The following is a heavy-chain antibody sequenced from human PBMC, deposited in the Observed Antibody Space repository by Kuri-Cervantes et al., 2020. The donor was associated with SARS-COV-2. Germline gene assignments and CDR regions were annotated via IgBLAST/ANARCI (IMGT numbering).Heavy chain of an antibody. D-gene: IGHD2-2*01. CDR3: ARAVARGVPAALGLGLYYYYGMDV. CDR2: INHSGST. V-gene: IGHV4-34*01. Sequence: ESLKISCAVYGGSFSGCYWSWIRQPPGKGLEWIGEINHSGSTNYNPSLKSRVTISVDTSKNQFSLKLSTVTAADTAVYYCARAVARGVPAALGLGLYYYYGMDVWGQGTTVTVSS. J-gene: IGHJ6*02. CDR1: GGSFSGCY.